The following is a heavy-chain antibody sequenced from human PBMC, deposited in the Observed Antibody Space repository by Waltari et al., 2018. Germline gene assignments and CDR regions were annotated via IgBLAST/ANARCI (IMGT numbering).Heavy chain of an antibody. CDR2: IYHSGST. D-gene: IGHD3-22*01. CDR1: GYSISSGYD. Sequence: QVQLQESGPGLVTPSETLSLTCAVSGYSISSGYDWGWIRQPPGKGLEWMGIIYHSGSTYYNPSLKSRVTISVDTSKNQFSLKLSSVTAADTAVYYCASHYYDSSGYPPYWGQGTLVTVSS. J-gene: IGHJ4*02. V-gene: IGHV4-38-2*01. CDR3: ASHYYDSSGYPPY.